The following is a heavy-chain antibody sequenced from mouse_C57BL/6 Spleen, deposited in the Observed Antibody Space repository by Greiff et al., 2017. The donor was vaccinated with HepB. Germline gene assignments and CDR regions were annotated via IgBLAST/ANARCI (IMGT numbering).Heavy chain of an antibody. CDR3: ASAIYYDPYYFDY. CDR1: GYTFTSYW. J-gene: IGHJ2*01. V-gene: IGHV1-72*01. Sequence: QVQLQQPGAELVKPGASVKLSCKASGYTFTSYWMHWVKQRPGRGLEWIGRIDPNSGGTKYNEKFKSKATLTVDKPSNTAYMQLSSLTSDDSAVYYYASAIYYDPYYFDYWGQGTTLTVSS. CDR2: IDPNSGGT. D-gene: IGHD2-4*01.